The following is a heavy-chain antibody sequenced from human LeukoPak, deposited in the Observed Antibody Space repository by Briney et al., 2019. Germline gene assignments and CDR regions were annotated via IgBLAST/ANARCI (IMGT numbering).Heavy chain of an antibody. CDR2: IYYSGST. CDR1: GGSISSYY. Sequence: SETLSLTCTVSGGSISSYYWSWIRQPPGKGLEWIGYIYYSGSTNYNPSLKSRVTISVDTSKNQFSLKLSSVTAADTAVYYCARAYHDILTGYYVVAFDIWGQGTMVTVSS. D-gene: IGHD3-9*01. CDR3: ARAYHDILTGYYVVAFDI. J-gene: IGHJ3*02. V-gene: IGHV4-59*08.